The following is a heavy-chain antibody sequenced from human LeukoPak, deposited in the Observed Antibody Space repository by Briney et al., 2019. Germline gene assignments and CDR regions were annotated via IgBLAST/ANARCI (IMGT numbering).Heavy chain of an antibody. CDR2: ISVSGTNT. J-gene: IGHJ2*01. D-gene: IGHD3-9*01. CDR3: AKGLTGLWYFAL. CDR1: GFCIARYG. Sequence: GGYLRFSSAASGFCIARYGMIWVRQAKGKGLEGLEWLSAISVSGTNTYYADSVRGRLTIARDDSKKTLYLQIDSMRVEDTAIYYCAKGLTGLWYFALLGRCTLVTVSS. V-gene: IGHV3-23*01.